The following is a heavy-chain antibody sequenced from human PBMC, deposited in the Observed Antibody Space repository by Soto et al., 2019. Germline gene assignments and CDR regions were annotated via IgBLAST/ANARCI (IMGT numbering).Heavy chain of an antibody. J-gene: IGHJ4*02. CDR1: GGTFSSYT. Sequence: QVQLVQSGAEVKKPGSSVKVSCKASGGTFSSYTISWVRQAPGQGLEWMGRIIPILGIANYAQKFQGRVTITADKYTSTADMELSSLRSEDTAVDYCSRDLGGSSLGYYWGQGTLVTVSS. V-gene: IGHV1-69*08. CDR3: SRDLGGSSLGYY. CDR2: IIPILGIA. D-gene: IGHD6-13*01.